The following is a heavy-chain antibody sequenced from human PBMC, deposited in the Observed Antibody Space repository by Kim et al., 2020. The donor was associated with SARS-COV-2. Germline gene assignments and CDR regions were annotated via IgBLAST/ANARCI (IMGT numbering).Heavy chain of an antibody. D-gene: IGHD3-10*01. CDR2: IIPIFGTA. CDR3: ARDRYYYGSGSQDLGYYFDY. Sequence: SVKVSCKASGGTFSSYAISWVRQAPGQGLEWMGGIIPIFGTANYAQKFQGRVTITADESTSTAYMELSSLRSEDTAVYYCARDRYYYGSGSQDLGYYFDYWGQGTLVTVPS. J-gene: IGHJ4*02. CDR1: GGTFSSYA. V-gene: IGHV1-69*13.